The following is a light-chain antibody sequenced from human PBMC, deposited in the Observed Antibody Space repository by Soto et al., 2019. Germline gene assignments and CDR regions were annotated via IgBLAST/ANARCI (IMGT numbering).Light chain of an antibody. Sequence: QSVLTQPPSASGTPGQRVTISCSGSSSNIGSNTVNWYQQLPGTAPKLLIYSYNQRPSGVPDRFSDSKSGTSASLAISGLHSEDEADYYCAAWDDSLSGYVFGTGTKLTVL. J-gene: IGLJ1*01. V-gene: IGLV1-44*01. CDR1: SSNIGSNT. CDR2: SYN. CDR3: AAWDDSLSGYV.